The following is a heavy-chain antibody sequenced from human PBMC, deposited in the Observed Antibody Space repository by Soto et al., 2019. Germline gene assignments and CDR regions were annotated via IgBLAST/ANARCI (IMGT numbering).Heavy chain of an antibody. V-gene: IGHV5-51*01. J-gene: IGHJ3*02. CDR3: ASYSSGWASDAFDI. D-gene: IGHD6-19*01. CDR1: GYSFNTNW. CDR2: IYPGDSDT. Sequence: GESLKISCKGSGYSFNTNWIAWVRQMPGKGLEWMGIIYPGDSDTRYSPSFQGQVTISADKSISTAYLQWSSLKASDTAMYYCASYSSGWASDAFDIWGQGTMVTVSS.